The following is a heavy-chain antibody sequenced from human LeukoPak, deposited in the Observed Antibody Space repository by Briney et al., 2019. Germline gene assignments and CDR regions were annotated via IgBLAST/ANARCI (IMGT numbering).Heavy chain of an antibody. V-gene: IGHV4-38-2*02. CDR3: ARGLPGGQLSRYDY. CDR1: GYSISSGYY. Sequence: SETLSLTCSVSGYSISSGYYWGWIRQPPGKGLEWMGIIYQSGKTYCNPSLESRVTIPVDTSKNQFSLKMNSMTAADTAMYYCARGLPGGQLSRYDYWGQGILVTVSS. D-gene: IGHD6-13*01. CDR2: IYQSGKT. J-gene: IGHJ4*02.